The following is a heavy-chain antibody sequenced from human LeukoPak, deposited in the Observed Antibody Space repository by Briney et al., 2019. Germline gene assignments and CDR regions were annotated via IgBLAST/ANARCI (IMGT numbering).Heavy chain of an antibody. V-gene: IGHV4-61*02. Sequence: SQTLSLTCTVSGGSISSGSYYWSWIRQPAGKGLEWIGRIYTSGSTNYNPSLKSRVTISVDTSKNQFSLKLSSVTAADTAVYYCARIYSSGWYYYYYYMDVWGKGTTVTVSS. CDR2: IYTSGST. J-gene: IGHJ6*03. CDR3: ARIYSSGWYYYYYYMDV. D-gene: IGHD6-19*01. CDR1: GGSISSGSYY.